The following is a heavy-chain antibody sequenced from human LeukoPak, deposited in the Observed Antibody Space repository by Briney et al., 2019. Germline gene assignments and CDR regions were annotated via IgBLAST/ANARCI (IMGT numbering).Heavy chain of an antibody. CDR2: ISSSSSYI. CDR1: GFTFSSYG. V-gene: IGHV3-21*01. D-gene: IGHD3-22*01. J-gene: IGHJ4*02. Sequence: GGSLKLSCAASGFTFSSYGMNWVRQAPGKGLEWVSSISSSSSYIYYADSVKGRFTISRDNAKNSLYLQMNSLRAEDTAVYYCAKDRGYYDSSGYKYYFDYWGQGTLVTVSS. CDR3: AKDRGYYDSSGYKYYFDY.